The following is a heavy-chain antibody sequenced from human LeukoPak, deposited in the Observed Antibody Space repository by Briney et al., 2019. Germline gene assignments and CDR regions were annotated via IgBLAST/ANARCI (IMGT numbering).Heavy chain of an antibody. D-gene: IGHD3-10*01. CDR3: AREERWFGELFTWFDP. Sequence: PGGSLRLSCAASGFTFSSYEMNWVRHAPGKGLEWVSYISSSGSTIYYADSVKGRFTISRDNAKNSLYLQMNSLRAEDTAVYYCAREERWFGELFTWFDPWGQGTLVTVSS. V-gene: IGHV3-48*03. J-gene: IGHJ5*02. CDR1: GFTFSSYE. CDR2: ISSSGSTI.